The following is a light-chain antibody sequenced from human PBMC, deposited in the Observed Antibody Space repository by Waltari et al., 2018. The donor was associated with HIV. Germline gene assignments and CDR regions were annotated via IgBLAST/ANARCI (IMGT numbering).Light chain of an antibody. CDR3: SSHAGSRVV. V-gene: IGLV2-8*01. CDR1: SSDVGGYNY. J-gene: IGLJ2*01. Sequence: QSALTQPPSASGSPGQSVTLSCTGTSSDVGGYNYVSWHQQHPGKAPKLMIDDVIKGPSGVPRRFSGSKSGNTASLTVSGLQPEDEADYYCSSHAGSRVVFGGGTRLTVL. CDR2: DVI.